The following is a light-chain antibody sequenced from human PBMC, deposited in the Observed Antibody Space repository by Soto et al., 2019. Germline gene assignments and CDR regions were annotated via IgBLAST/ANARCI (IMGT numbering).Light chain of an antibody. V-gene: IGKV4-1*01. CDR1: QSVLYSSNNKNY. CDR2: WAS. CDR3: KQNYMPPMYT. J-gene: IGKJ2*01. Sequence: DIVMTQSPDSLAVSLGERATINCKSSQSVLYSSNNKNYLAWYQQKPGQPPKLLIYWASTRESGVPDRFSGTGPGRNFTLPIGSLQPENVAVYYCKQNYMPPMYTFGQGPSWRSN.